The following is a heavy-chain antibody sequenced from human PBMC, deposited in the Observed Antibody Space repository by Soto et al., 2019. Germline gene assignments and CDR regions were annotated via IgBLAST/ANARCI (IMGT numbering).Heavy chain of an antibody. J-gene: IGHJ4*02. CDR1: GYSLSDLS. CDR2: LDAEDGET. D-gene: IGHD2-2*01. Sequence: GASVKVSCKVSGYSLSDLSIHWVRQAPGKGLEWMGGLDAEDGETIYAQKLQGRGPMTEDTSTDTAYMELSSLTSEDTAMYYCATLPRTIERTPAAIWSFDSWGQGTLVTVSS. V-gene: IGHV1-24*01. CDR3: ATLPRTIERTPAAIWSFDS.